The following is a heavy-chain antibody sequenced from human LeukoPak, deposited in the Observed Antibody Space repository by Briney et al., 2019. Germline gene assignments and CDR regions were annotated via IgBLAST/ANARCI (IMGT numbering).Heavy chain of an antibody. J-gene: IGHJ4*02. CDR3: ARGPYDSSGYRFDY. V-gene: IGHV3-23*01. CDR1: GFTFSSYA. Sequence: GGSLRLSCAASGFTFSSYAMSWVRQAPGKGLEWVSAISGSGGSTYYADSVKGRFTISRDNSKNTLYLQMNSLRAEDTAVYDCARGPYDSSGYRFDYWGQGTLVTVSS. CDR2: ISGSGGST. D-gene: IGHD3-22*01.